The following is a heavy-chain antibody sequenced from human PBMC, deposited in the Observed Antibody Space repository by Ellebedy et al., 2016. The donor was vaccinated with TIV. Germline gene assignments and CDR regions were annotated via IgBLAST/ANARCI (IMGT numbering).Heavy chain of an antibody. CDR2: IIPIFGTA. V-gene: IGHV1-69*13. Sequence: AASVKVSCKASAGTFSSYAITWVRQAPGQGLEWMGGIIPIFGTANYAQQFQGRLTLTADESASTAYMELSSLRSDDTAVYFYARESRVVVTATRGSYWYFDLWGRGTLVTVSS. D-gene: IGHD2-21*02. CDR1: AGTFSSYA. CDR3: ARESRVVVTATRGSYWYFDL. J-gene: IGHJ2*01.